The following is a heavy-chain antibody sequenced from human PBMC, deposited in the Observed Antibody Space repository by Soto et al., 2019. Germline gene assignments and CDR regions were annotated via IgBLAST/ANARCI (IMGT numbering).Heavy chain of an antibody. J-gene: IGHJ4*02. D-gene: IGHD1-1*01. Sequence: GGSLRLSCTGYGFTFSDHTIIWFRQAPGRGLEWVGFIASKRYGGTPEFAPSVKGRFIISRDDSKSIAYLQMNNLKAEDTGMYYCSRVPPRRRNLGHEFDYWGQGTLVTVSS. CDR3: SRVPPRRRNLGHEFDY. CDR2: IASKRYGGTP. V-gene: IGHV3-49*03. CDR1: GFTFSDHT.